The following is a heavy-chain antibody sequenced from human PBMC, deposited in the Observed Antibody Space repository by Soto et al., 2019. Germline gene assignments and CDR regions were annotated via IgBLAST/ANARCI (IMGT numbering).Heavy chain of an antibody. Sequence: QVQLEQSGAEVKRPGSSVKVSCRASGGTFTSYSIKWVRRAPGQGPEWVGAVIPRFGTTTYAQRFEGRVTVIADPSTSTVFMAMSGLRSEDTAFYFCARARTVVVSGRTGGYYYYAMDLWGQGTAVTVSS. D-gene: IGHD2-2*01. CDR2: VIPRFGTT. J-gene: IGHJ6*02. V-gene: IGHV1-69*01. CDR1: GGTFTSYS. CDR3: ARARTVVVSGRTGGYYYYAMDL.